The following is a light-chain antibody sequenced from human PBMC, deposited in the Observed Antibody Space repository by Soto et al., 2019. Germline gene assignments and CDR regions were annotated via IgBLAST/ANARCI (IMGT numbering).Light chain of an antibody. CDR2: AAS. CDR1: QGISSY. CDR3: QQLNSFPRT. Sequence: DIQLTQSPSFLSASVGDRVTITCRASQGISSYLAWYQQKPGKAPKLLIFAASTLQGGVPSRFSGSGSGTEFTLTISSLQPEDFATYYCQQLNSFPRTFGQGTKV. J-gene: IGKJ1*01. V-gene: IGKV1-9*01.